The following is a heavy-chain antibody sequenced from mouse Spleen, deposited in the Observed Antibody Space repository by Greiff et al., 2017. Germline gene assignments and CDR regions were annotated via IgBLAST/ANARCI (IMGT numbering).Heavy chain of an antibody. V-gene: IGHV3-6*01. J-gene: IGHJ3*01. CDR2: ISYDGSN. CDR1: GYSITSGYY. D-gene: IGHD1-1*01. CDR3: ARRDYYGPFAY. Sequence: ESGPGLVKPSQSLSLTCSVTGYSITSGYYWNWIRQFPGNKLEWMGYISYDGSNNYNPSLKNRISITRDTSKNQFFLKLNSVTTEDTATYYCARRDYYGPFAYWGQGTLVTVSA.